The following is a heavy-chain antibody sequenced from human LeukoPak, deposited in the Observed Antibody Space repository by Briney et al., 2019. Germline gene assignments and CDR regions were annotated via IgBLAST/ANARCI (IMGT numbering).Heavy chain of an antibody. CDR1: VGTFSSYA. J-gene: IGHJ4*02. CDR3: ARIRKATIDYYFDY. V-gene: IGHV1-69*13. Sequence: SVKVSCKASVGTFSSYAISWVQQAPGQGLEWMGGIIPIFGTANYAQKFQGRVTITADESTSTAYMELSSLRSEDTAVYYCARIRKATIDYYFDYWGQGTLVTVSS. D-gene: IGHD5-24*01. CDR2: IIPIFGTA.